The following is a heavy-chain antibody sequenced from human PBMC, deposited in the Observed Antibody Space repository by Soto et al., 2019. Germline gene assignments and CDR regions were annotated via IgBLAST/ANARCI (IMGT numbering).Heavy chain of an antibody. CDR2: IIPIFGTA. CDR1: GGTFSSYA. Sequence: SVKVSCKASGGTFSSYAISWVRQAPGQGLEWMGGIIPIFGTANYAQKFQGRVTITADKSTSTAYMKLSSLRSEDTAVYYCGGGLRHDYYYYYYGMDVWGQGTTVTVFS. D-gene: IGHD5-12*01. V-gene: IGHV1-69*06. CDR3: GGGLRHDYYYYYYGMDV. J-gene: IGHJ6*02.